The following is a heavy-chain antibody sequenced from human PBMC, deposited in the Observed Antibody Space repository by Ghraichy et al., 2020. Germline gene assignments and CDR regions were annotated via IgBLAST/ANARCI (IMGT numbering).Heavy chain of an antibody. V-gene: IGHV3-48*02. D-gene: IGHD6-6*01. Sequence: GESLNISCAASGFTFSSYSMNWVRQAPGKGLEWVSYISSSSSTIYYADSVKGRFTISRDNAKNSLYLQMNSLRDEDTAVYYCARGRAARPDDYYYGMDVWGQGTTVTVSS. CDR1: GFTFSSYS. CDR2: ISSSSSTI. CDR3: ARGRAARPDDYYYGMDV. J-gene: IGHJ6*02.